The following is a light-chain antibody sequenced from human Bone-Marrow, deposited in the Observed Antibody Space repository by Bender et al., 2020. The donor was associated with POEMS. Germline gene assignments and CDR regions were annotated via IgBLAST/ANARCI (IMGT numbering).Light chain of an antibody. CDR1: ALPKEF. CDR2: KDT. J-gene: IGLJ2*01. V-gene: IGLV3-25*03. CDR3: QAADRSGPYPI. Sequence: SYELTQTPSVSVSPGQTARITCSGDALPKEFSYWYQKRPGQAPVLVIYKDTERPPGIPDRFSGSTSGTTVTLTITEVQPDDEADYYCQAADRSGPYPIFGGGTKLTV.